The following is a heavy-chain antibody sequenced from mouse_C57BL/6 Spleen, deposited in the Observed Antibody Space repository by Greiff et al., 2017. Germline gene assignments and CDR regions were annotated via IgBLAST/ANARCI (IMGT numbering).Heavy chain of an antibody. D-gene: IGHD2-3*01. CDR1: GFSLTSSG. J-gene: IGHJ2*01. CDR2: IWSGGST. Sequence: QVQLQQSGPGLVQPSQSLSITCTVSGFSLTSSGVHWVRQSPGKGLEWLGVIWSGGSTDYTAAFISRLSISKDNSKSQVFFKMNSLQADDTAIYDFARWVLRGLDYWGQGTTLTVSS. CDR3: ARWVLRGLDY. V-gene: IGHV2-2*01.